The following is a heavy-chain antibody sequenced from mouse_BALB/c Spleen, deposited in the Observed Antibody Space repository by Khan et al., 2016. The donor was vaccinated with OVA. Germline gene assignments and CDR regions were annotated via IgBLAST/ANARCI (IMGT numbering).Heavy chain of an antibody. Sequence: EVELVESGGGVVKPGGSLKLSCSASGFTFSSFAMSWVRQTPEKRLEWVATISTGGHYTFYPDSVQGRFTISRDNAWNTLYLQMRSLRSEDTAMSYCTGSFVDSCALRYWGQGPAVTVSS. D-gene: IGHD2-13*01. CDR2: ISTGGHYT. CDR1: GFTFSSFA. CDR3: TGSFVDSCALRY. V-gene: IGHV5-9-3*01. J-gene: IGHJ4*01.